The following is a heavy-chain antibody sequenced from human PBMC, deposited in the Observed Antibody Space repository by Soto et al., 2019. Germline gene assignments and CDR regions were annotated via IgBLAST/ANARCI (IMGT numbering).Heavy chain of an antibody. CDR2: IYPGDSDT. D-gene: IGHD1-1*01. J-gene: IGHJ2*01. Sequence: GESLKISCKGSEYSFSSHWIAWVRQMPWKGLEWMGTIYPGDSDTRYSPSFEGRVSMSADESISTAYLQWGSLQASDTAIYYCARGDTDNADLNFDPLGRGPLVTVSS. V-gene: IGHV5-51*01. CDR1: EYSFSSHW. CDR3: ARGDTDNADLNFDP.